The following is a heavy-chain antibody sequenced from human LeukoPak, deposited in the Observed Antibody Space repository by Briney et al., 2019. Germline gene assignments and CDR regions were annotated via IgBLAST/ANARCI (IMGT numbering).Heavy chain of an antibody. Sequence: PEGSLRLSCAASGFTFSSYSMNWVRQAPGKGLEWVSSISSSSSYIYYADSVKGRFTISRDNAKNSLYLQMNSLRAEDTAVYYCARAAGYCSGGSCYSEAGFDHWGQGTLVTVSS. CDR2: ISSSSSYI. D-gene: IGHD2-15*01. J-gene: IGHJ4*02. V-gene: IGHV3-21*01. CDR1: GFTFSSYS. CDR3: ARAAGYCSGGSCYSEAGFDH.